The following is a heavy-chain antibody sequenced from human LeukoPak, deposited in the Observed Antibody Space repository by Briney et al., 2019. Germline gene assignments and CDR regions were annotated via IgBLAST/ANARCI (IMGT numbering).Heavy chain of an antibody. J-gene: IGHJ5*02. V-gene: IGHV4-59*08. Sequence: SETLSLTCTVSGGSISSYYWSWIRQPPGKGLEWIGYIYYSGSTNYNPSLKSRVTISVDTSKNQFSLKLSSVTAADTAVYYCARHAQQLVRGVWFDPWGQGTLVTVSS. CDR1: GGSISSYY. CDR3: ARHAQQLVRGVWFDP. CDR2: IYYSGST. D-gene: IGHD6-13*01.